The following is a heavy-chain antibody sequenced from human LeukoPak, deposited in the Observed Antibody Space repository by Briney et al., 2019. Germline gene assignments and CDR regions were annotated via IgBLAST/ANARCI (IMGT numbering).Heavy chain of an antibody. CDR1: GFTFSSYG. Sequence: GGSLRLSCAASGFTFSSYGMRWVRRAPGKGLEWVSAISGSGGSTYYADSVKGRFTISRDNSKNTLYLQMSSLRAEDTAVYYCAISGGYWAWAHWGQGTLVTVSS. CDR3: AISGGYWAWAH. D-gene: IGHD1-26*01. J-gene: IGHJ4*02. V-gene: IGHV3-23*01. CDR2: ISGSGGST.